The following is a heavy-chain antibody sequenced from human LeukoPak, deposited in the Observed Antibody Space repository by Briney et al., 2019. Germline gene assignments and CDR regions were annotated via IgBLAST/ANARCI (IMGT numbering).Heavy chain of an antibody. CDR1: GFTFSRYW. D-gene: IGHD2-21*02. CDR3: ANTLHTYCDGDCLGY. J-gene: IGHJ4*02. Sequence: GGSLRPSCAASGFTFSRYWMHWVRQAPGKGLVWVSRINSDGSSTSYADSVKGRFTISRDNARNTLYLQMNSLTAEDTAVYYCANTLHTYCDGDCLGYWGQGTLVTVSS. V-gene: IGHV3-74*01. CDR2: INSDGSST.